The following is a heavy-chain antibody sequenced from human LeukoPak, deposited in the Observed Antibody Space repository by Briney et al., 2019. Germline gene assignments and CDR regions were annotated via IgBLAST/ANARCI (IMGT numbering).Heavy chain of an antibody. CDR1: GFTFSDYY. V-gene: IGHV3-11*04. D-gene: IGHD6-19*01. CDR2: ISSSGSTI. CDR3: ASGSTYNIGWLFDY. Sequence: GGSLRLSCAASGFTFSDYYMSWIRQAPGKGLEWVSYISSSGSTIYYADSVKGRFTISRDNSKNTLYLQMNSLRAEDTAVYYCASGSTYNIGWLFDYWGQGTLVTVSS. J-gene: IGHJ4*02.